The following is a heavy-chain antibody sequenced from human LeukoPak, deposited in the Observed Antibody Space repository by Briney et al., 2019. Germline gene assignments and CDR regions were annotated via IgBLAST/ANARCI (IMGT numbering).Heavy chain of an antibody. CDR2: IYSGGST. CDR1: GFTVSSNY. J-gene: IGHJ6*02. CDR3: ARWQQLPLPGIGMGV. Sequence: PGGSLRLSCAASGFTVSSNYMSWVRQAPGKGLEWVSVIYSGGSTYYADSVKGRFTISRDNSKNTLYLQMNSLRAEDTAVYYCARWQQLPLPGIGMGVWGQGTTVTVSS. D-gene: IGHD6-13*01. V-gene: IGHV3-66*01.